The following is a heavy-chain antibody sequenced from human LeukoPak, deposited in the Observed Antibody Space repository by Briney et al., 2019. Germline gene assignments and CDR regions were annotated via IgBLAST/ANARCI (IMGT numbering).Heavy chain of an antibody. CDR1: GGSLSTYS. V-gene: IGHV4-59*01. CDR3: ARRLVRGYFDY. CDR2: TYYDGST. D-gene: IGHD6-19*01. J-gene: IGHJ4*02. Sequence: PSETLSLTCTVSGGSLSTYSWTWIRQPPGKGLEGIGYTYYDGSTNSNPSLKSRVTISVDTSRNQFSLKLSSVTAADTAVYYCARRLVRGYFDYWGQGTLVTVSS.